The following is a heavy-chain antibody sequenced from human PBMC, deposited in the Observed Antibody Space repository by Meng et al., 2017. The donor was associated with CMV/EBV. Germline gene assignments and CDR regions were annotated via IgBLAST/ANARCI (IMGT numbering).Heavy chain of an antibody. J-gene: IGHJ5*02. CDR1: GFTFSDYY. D-gene: IGHD6-6*01. CDR2: ISSSGSTI. Sequence: GESLKISCAASGFTFSDYYMSWIRQAPGKGLEWVSYISSSGSTIYYADSVKGRFTISRDNAKNSLYLQMNSLRAEDTAVYYCARSIAARRERGPWGQGTLVTVS. V-gene: IGHV3-11*01. CDR3: ARSIAARRERGP.